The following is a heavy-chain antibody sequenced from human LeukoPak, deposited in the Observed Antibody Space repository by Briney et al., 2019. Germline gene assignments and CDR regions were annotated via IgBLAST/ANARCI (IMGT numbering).Heavy chain of an antibody. D-gene: IGHD2-2*01. V-gene: IGHV1-18*01. CDR1: GYTFTSYG. CDR2: ISAYNGNT. CDR3: AKDIVVVPAGRRGIAAAAHPPPDY. Sequence: ASVKVSCKASGYTFTSYGISWVRQAPGQGLEWMGWISAYNGNTNYAQKLQGRVTMTTDTSTSTAYMELRSLRSDDTAVYYCAKDIVVVPAGRRGIAAAAHPPPDYWGQGTLVTVSS. J-gene: IGHJ4*02.